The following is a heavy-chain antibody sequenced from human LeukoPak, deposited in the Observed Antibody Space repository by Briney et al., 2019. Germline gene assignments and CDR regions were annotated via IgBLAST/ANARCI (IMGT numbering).Heavy chain of an antibody. CDR3: ARKGYYDSKDFDY. V-gene: IGHV4-34*01. Sequence: SETLSLTCAVYGGSFSGYYWSWIRQPPGKGLEWIGEINHSGSTNYNPSLKSRVTISVDTSKNQFSLKLSSVTAADTAVYYCARKGYYDSKDFDYWGQGTLVTVSS. CDR2: INHSGST. D-gene: IGHD3-22*01. CDR1: GGSFSGYY. J-gene: IGHJ4*02.